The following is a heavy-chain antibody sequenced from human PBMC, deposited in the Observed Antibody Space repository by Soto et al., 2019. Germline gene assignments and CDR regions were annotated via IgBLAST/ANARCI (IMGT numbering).Heavy chain of an antibody. Sequence: ASVKVSCKASGYTFSNYGFSWVRQAPGQGLEWMGWTSAYSGHTNYAQKFQGRVTMTTDTLTSTAFMDLRSLRSDDTAVYYCAGDFENYVWRSLSYTAGYWGQGTLVTVSS. CDR1: GYTFSNYG. D-gene: IGHD3-16*01. J-gene: IGHJ4*02. CDR2: TSAYSGHT. CDR3: AGDFENYVWRSLSYTAGY. V-gene: IGHV1-18*01.